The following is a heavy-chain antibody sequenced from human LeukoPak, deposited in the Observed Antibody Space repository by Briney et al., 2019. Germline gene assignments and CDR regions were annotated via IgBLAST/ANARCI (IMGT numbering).Heavy chain of an antibody. V-gene: IGHV4-59*01. D-gene: IGHD6-19*01. CDR1: GGSISSYY. J-gene: IGHJ4*02. Sequence: SETLSLTCTVSGGSISSYYWSWIRQPPGKGLEWIGYIYYSGSTNCNPSLKSRVTISVDTSKNQFSLKLSSVTAADTAVYYCARAAVAGYFDYWGQGTLVTVSS. CDR3: ARAAVAGYFDY. CDR2: IYYSGST.